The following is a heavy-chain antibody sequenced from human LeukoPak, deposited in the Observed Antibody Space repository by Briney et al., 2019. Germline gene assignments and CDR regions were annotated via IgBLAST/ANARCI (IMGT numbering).Heavy chain of an antibody. CDR2: ISSSSSYI. V-gene: IGHV3-21*01. CDR1: GFTFSSYW. CDR3: ARASSLATVDY. Sequence: GGSLRLSCAASGFTFSSYWMSWVRQAPGKGLEWVSSISSSSSYIYYADSVKGRFTISRDNAKNSLYLQMNSLRAEDTAVYYCARASSLATVDYWGQGTLVTVSS. J-gene: IGHJ4*02. D-gene: IGHD6-13*01.